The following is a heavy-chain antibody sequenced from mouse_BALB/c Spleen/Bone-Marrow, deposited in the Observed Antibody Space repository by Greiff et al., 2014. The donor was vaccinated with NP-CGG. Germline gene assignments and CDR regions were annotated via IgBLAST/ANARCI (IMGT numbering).Heavy chain of an antibody. J-gene: IGHJ1*01. Sequence: VQLQQSGAELVKPGASVKLSCKTSGYTFSSYYIYWVKQRPGQGLEWIGEINPSNGGTKFNEKFKSKATLTVDKSSSTAYMQLSILTSEDSAVYYCTRSNYGYWYFDVWGAGTTVTVSS. V-gene: IGHV1S81*02. CDR1: GYTFSSYY. D-gene: IGHD1-1*01. CDR3: TRSNYGYWYFDV. CDR2: INPSNGGT.